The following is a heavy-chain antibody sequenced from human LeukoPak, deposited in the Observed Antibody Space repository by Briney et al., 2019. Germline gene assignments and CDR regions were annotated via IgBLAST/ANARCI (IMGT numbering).Heavy chain of an antibody. CDR2: IYYSGST. CDR3: ARDLLNEGNHLDY. J-gene: IGHJ4*02. Sequence: SRTLSLTCTVSGGSISSGDYYWSWIRQPPGKGLEWIGYIYYSGSTYYNLSLKSRVTISVDTSKNQFSLKLSSVTAADTAVYYCARDLLNEGNHLDYWGQGTLVTVSS. V-gene: IGHV4-30-4*01. CDR1: GGSISSGDYY. D-gene: IGHD4-23*01.